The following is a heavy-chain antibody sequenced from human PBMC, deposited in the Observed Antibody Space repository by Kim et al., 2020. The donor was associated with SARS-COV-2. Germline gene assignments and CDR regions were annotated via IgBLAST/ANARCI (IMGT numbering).Heavy chain of an antibody. J-gene: IGHJ6*02. D-gene: IGHD2-15*01. Sequence: GGSLRLSCAASGFTFSSYAMSWVRQAPGKGLEWVSAISGSGGSTYYADSVKGRFTISRDNSKNTLYLQMNSLRAEDTAVYYCAKDVRVAAYSEVRYYYYGMDVWGQGTTVTVSS. CDR3: AKDVRVAAYSEVRYYYYGMDV. V-gene: IGHV3-23*01. CDR2: ISGSGGST. CDR1: GFTFSSYA.